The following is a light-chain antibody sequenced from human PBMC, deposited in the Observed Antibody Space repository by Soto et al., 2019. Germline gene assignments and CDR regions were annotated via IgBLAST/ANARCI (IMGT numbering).Light chain of an antibody. CDR1: PSISSY. V-gene: IGKV1-39*01. CDR2: AAS. Sequence: DIQMTQSPSSLSASVGARVTITCRASPSISSYLNWYQQKPGKAPKLLIYAASTLQSGVQSRFSGSGFGTEFSLTISSLQTDDFGSYYCQHMRTFGQGTKV. J-gene: IGKJ1*01. CDR3: QHMRT.